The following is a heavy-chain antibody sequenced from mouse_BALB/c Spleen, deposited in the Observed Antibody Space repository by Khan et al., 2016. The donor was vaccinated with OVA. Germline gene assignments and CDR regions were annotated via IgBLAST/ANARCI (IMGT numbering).Heavy chain of an antibody. CDR2: IYPGTDNS. J-gene: IGHJ2*01. CDR1: GYIFTSYW. Sequence: QVQLQQSGAELVRPGASVKLSCKTSGYIFTSYWIHWVKQRSGQGLEWIARIYPGTDNSYYNEKFKDKATLTADKSSSTAYMQRSSLKSEDSDVYFCAREEALYHLDHWGQGTTLTVSS. CDR3: AREEALYHLDH. D-gene: IGHD3-2*02. V-gene: IGHV1S132*01.